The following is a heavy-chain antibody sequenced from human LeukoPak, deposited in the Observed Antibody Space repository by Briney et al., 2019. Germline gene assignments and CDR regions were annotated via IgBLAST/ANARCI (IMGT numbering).Heavy chain of an antibody. Sequence: GGSLRLSCAASGFTVSSKYMSWVRQAPGKGLEWVSVIYSGGSTYYADSVNGRFTISRDNSKNTLYLQMNSLRAEDTAVYYCAKGGHYYYDSTTFDYWGQGTLVTVSS. J-gene: IGHJ4*02. V-gene: IGHV3-53*05. CDR2: IYSGGST. CDR1: GFTVSSKY. D-gene: IGHD3-22*01. CDR3: AKGGHYYYDSTTFDY.